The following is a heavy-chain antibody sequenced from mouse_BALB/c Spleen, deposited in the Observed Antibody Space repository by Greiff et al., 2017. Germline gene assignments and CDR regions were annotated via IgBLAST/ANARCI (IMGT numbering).Heavy chain of an antibody. V-gene: IGHV6-6*02. CDR1: GFTFSSYW. Sequence: DVKLVESGGGLVQPGGSMKLSCVASGFTFSSYWMSWVRQSPEKGLEWVAEIRLKSDNYATHYAESVKGKFTISRDDSKSRLYLQMNSLRAEDTGIYYCTGRIFYAMDYWGQGTSVTVSS. J-gene: IGHJ4*01. CDR2: IRLKSDNYAT. CDR3: TGRIFYAMDY.